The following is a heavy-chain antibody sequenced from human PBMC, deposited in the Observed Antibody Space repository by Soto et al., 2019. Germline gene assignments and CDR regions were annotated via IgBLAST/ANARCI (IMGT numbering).Heavy chain of an antibody. Sequence: EVQLVESGGGLVQPGGSLRLSCAASGFTVNSNYMSWVRQAPGKGLEWVSVIYSDGSTYYADSVKGRFIISRDNSNNTLYFQMNSLRAEDTGVYYCATLTKYDILTGFYPCWGQGTRVTVSS. CDR2: IYSDGST. V-gene: IGHV3-66*01. CDR1: GFTVNSNY. D-gene: IGHD3-9*01. CDR3: ATLTKYDILTGFYPC. J-gene: IGHJ4*02.